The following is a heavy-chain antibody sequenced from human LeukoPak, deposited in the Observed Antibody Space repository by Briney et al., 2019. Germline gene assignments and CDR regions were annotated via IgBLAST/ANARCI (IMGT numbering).Heavy chain of an antibody. V-gene: IGHV4-61*02. CDR2: IYSSGST. CDR1: GDSISSGSYY. D-gene: IGHD3/OR15-3a*01. CDR3: ARENGRDWGPDY. J-gene: IGHJ4*02. Sequence: SETLSLTCTVSGDSISSGSYYWSWIRQPAGKGLEWIGRIYSSGSTVYNPSLKSRVSMSVDTSKNQFSLKLSSVTAADTAVYYCARENGRDWGPDYWGQGTLVTVSS.